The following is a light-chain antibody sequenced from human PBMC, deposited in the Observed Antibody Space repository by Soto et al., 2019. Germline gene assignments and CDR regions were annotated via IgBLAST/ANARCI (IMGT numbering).Light chain of an antibody. CDR2: GAS. CDR1: QSVNIY. J-gene: IGKJ5*01. V-gene: IGKV3D-15*01. Sequence: RVMTQSPATLSVSPGERATLSCRASQSVNIYLAWYQQKPGQAPRLLIFGASSRATGIPARFSGSGSGTEFTLTICGLQSEDFAVYYCQQYTSWPITFGQGTRLEIK. CDR3: QQYTSWPIT.